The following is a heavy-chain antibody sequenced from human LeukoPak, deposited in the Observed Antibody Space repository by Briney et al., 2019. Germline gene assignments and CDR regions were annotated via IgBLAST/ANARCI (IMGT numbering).Heavy chain of an antibody. CDR1: GFTVSSNY. D-gene: IGHD5-12*01. CDR2: IYSGGST. Sequence: PGGSLRLSCVASGFTVSSNYMSWVRQAPGKGLEWVSIIYSGGSTYYADSVKGRFTISRDNSKNTLYLQMNSLRAEDTAVYYCARDSGYDTPRAFDYWGQGTLVTVSS. CDR3: ARDSGYDTPRAFDY. J-gene: IGHJ4*02. V-gene: IGHV3-66*01.